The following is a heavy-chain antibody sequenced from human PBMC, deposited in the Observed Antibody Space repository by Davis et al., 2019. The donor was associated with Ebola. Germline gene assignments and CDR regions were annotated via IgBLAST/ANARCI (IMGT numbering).Heavy chain of an antibody. V-gene: IGHV4-59*01. J-gene: IGHJ5*02. CDR1: GGSISSYY. CDR2: IYYSGST. Sequence: MPGGSLSLTCTVSGGSISSYYWSWIRQPPGKGLEWIGYIYYSGSTNYNPSLKSRVTISVDTSKNQFSLKLSSVTAADTAVYYCARATSYYGSGSYYNVWGWFDPWGQGTLVTVSS. CDR3: ARATSYYGSGSYYNVWGWFDP. D-gene: IGHD3-10*01.